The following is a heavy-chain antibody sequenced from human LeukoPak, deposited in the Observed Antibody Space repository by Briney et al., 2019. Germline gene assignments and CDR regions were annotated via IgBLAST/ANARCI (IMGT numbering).Heavy chain of an antibody. J-gene: IGHJ5*02. CDR2: ISGNGGST. D-gene: IGHD3-10*01. Sequence: GSLRLSCAASGFTFSSYAMHWARQAPGKGLEYVSAISGNGGSTYYANSVKGRFTISRDNSKNTLYLQMGSLRAEDMAVYYCARSAVRGVIISRFDPWGQGTLVTVSS. V-gene: IGHV3-64*01. CDR1: GFTFSSYA. CDR3: ARSAVRGVIISRFDP.